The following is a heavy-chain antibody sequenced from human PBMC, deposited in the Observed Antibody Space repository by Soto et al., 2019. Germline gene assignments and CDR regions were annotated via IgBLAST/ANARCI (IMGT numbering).Heavy chain of an antibody. V-gene: IGHV4-61*08. CDR2: IYYSGSI. Sequence: PSETLSLTCAVSGGSISSGGYYWGWIRQPPGKGLEWIGYIYYSGSINYSPSLKSRVSISVDTSKNQVSLKVHSVTAADTAVYYCARLVDRNWYPFFFDYWGQGTQVTVSS. CDR3: ARLVDRNWYPFFFDY. D-gene: IGHD1-1*01. CDR1: GGSISSGGYY. J-gene: IGHJ4*02.